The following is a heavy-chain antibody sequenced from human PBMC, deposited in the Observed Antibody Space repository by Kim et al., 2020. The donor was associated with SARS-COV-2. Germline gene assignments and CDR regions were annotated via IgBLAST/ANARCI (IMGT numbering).Heavy chain of an antibody. CDR1: GFTFSSYS. CDR3: ARVGPLQTMIVGKDAFDI. V-gene: IGHV3-21*01. Sequence: GGSLRLSCAASGFTFSSYSMNWVRQAPGKGLEWVSSISSSSSYIYYADSVKGRFTISRDNAKNSLYLQMNSLRAEDTAVYYCARVGPLQTMIVGKDAFDIWGQGTMVTVSS. J-gene: IGHJ3*02. CDR2: ISSSSSYI. D-gene: IGHD3-22*01.